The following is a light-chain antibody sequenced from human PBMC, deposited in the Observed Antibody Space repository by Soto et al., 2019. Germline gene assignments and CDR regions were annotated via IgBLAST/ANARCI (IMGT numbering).Light chain of an antibody. V-gene: IGKV2-28*01. Sequence: DIVMTQSPLSLPVTPGEPASISCRSSQSLLHSKGNNYLDWDLKKPGQSPQLLSYVGSNRASGVPDRFSGSGSGTDFTLKISRVEAEDVGVYYCMQALQPPWAFGQGTKVEI. CDR1: QSLLHSKGNNY. CDR2: VGS. CDR3: MQALQPPWA. J-gene: IGKJ1*01.